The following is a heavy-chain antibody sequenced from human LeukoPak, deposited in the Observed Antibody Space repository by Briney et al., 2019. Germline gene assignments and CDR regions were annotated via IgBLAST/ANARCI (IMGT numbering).Heavy chain of an antibody. V-gene: IGHV1-2*02. J-gene: IGHJ3*02. CDR3: ARDISKAYCGGDCTDAFDI. CDR2: INPNSGGT. Sequence: GASVKVSCKASGYTFTGYYMHWVRQAPGQGLEWMGWINPNSGGTNYAQKFQGRVTMTRDTSISTAYMELSRLRSDDTAVYYCARDISKAYCGGDCTDAFDIWGQGTMVTVSS. D-gene: IGHD2-21*02. CDR1: GYTFTGYY.